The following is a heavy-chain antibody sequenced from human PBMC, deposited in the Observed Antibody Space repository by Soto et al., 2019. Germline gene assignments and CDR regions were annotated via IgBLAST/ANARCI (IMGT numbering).Heavy chain of an antibody. CDR3: ARALRIAAAGPMDWFDP. V-gene: IGHV1-46*01. Sequence: ASVKVSCKASGYTFTSYYMHWVRQAPGQGLEWMGIINPSGGSTSYAQKFQGRVTMTRDTSTSTVYMELSSLRSEDTAVYYCARALRIAAAGPMDWFDPWGQGTLVTVS. J-gene: IGHJ5*02. CDR2: INPSGGST. D-gene: IGHD6-13*01. CDR1: GYTFTSYY.